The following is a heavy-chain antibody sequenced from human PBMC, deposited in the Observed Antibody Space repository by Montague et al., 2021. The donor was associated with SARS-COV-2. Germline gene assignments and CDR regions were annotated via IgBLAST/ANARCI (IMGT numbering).Heavy chain of an antibody. CDR3: AKEQYSSSWSDFDY. Sequence: SLRLSCAASGFTFSTYPMHWVRQAPGKGLERLVVISYDGSKKDYADSVEGRFTISRDNSENMLYLQMNSLRAEDTAVYYCAKEQYSSSWSDFDYWGQGTVVAVSS. D-gene: IGHD6-13*01. V-gene: IGHV3-30*04. J-gene: IGHJ4*02. CDR1: GFTFSTYP. CDR2: ISYDGSKK.